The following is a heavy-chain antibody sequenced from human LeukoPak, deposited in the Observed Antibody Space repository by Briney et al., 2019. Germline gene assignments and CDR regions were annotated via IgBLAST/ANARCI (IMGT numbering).Heavy chain of an antibody. D-gene: IGHD2-2*01. J-gene: IGHJ6*03. CDR3: ASSTSFRPPRKYYYYMDV. V-gene: IGHV4-34*01. CDR2: INHSGST. Sequence: SETLSLTCAVYGGSFSGYYWSWIRQPPGKGLEWIGEINHSGSTNYNPSLKSRVTISVDTSKNRFSLKLSSVTAADTAVYYCASSTSFRPPRKYYYYMDVWGKGTTVTVSS. CDR1: GGSFSGYY.